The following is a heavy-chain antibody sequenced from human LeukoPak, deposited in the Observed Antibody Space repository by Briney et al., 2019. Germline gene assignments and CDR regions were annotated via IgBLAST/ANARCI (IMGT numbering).Heavy chain of an antibody. Sequence: ASVKVSCKASGYTFTSYGISWVRQAPGQGLEWMGWISAYNGNTNYAQKLQGRVTMTTDTSTSTAYMELRSLRSDDTAVYYCARVRGIVVVPAAPGDIWGQGTMVTVSS. J-gene: IGHJ3*02. CDR2: ISAYNGNT. V-gene: IGHV1-18*01. D-gene: IGHD2-2*01. CDR3: ARVRGIVVVPAAPGDI. CDR1: GYTFTSYG.